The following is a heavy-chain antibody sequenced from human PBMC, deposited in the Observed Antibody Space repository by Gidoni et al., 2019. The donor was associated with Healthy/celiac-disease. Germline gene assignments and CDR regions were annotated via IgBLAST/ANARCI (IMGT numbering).Heavy chain of an antibody. CDR3: ARLNYGSGSFDY. CDR1: GAAVSSRTYY. Sequence: QLQLQESGPALVKPSETLSPTCTVSGAAVSSRTYYWGWLRPPPGHGLVWIGSINFGGTTYYNPSLKSRVTISVDTSKNQFSLKLRSVTAADTAVYYCARLNYGSGSFDYWGQGTLVTVSS. J-gene: IGHJ4*02. CDR2: INFGGTT. V-gene: IGHV4-39*01. D-gene: IGHD3-10*01.